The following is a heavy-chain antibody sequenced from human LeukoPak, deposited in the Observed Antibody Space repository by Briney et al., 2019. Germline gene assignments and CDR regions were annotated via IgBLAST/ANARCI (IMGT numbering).Heavy chain of an antibody. Sequence: SETLSLSCPVSGGSIRTTPFYYWGWIRQPPGKGLEWIGSIHYTESTDYNPSLKSRVFISIDTPKTQFSLKLSSVTAADTAVYYCARGYGHGDYWGQGTLVTVSS. D-gene: IGHD1-14*01. J-gene: IGHJ4*02. V-gene: IGHV4-39*07. CDR2: IHYTEST. CDR3: ARGYGHGDY. CDR1: GGSIRTTPFYY.